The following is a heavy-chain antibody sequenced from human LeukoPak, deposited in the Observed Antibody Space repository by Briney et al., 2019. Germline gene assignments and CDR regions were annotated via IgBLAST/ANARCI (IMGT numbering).Heavy chain of an antibody. Sequence: GGSLRLSCAASGFTFSSYSMNWVRQAPGKGLEWVSSISSSSSYIYYADSVKGRFTISRDNAKNTLYLQMNSLRAEDTAVYYCAKDRRQYREDDAFDIWGQGTMVTVSS. D-gene: IGHD5-12*01. J-gene: IGHJ3*02. CDR3: AKDRRQYREDDAFDI. CDR1: GFTFSSYS. V-gene: IGHV3-21*04. CDR2: ISSSSSYI.